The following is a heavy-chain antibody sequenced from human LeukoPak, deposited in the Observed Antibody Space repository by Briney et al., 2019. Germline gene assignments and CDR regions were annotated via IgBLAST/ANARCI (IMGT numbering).Heavy chain of an antibody. J-gene: IGHJ4*02. CDR2: IYHSGST. CDR3: ARGGSSSWYSGSSYYFDY. CDR1: GYSISSGYY. D-gene: IGHD6-13*01. V-gene: IGHV4-38-2*02. Sequence: SETLSLTCTVSGYSISSGYYGGWTRQPPGKGLGWIGSIYHSGSTYYNPSLKSRVTISVDTSKNQFSLKLSSVTAADTAVYYCARGGSSSWYSGSSYYFDYWGQGTLVTVSS.